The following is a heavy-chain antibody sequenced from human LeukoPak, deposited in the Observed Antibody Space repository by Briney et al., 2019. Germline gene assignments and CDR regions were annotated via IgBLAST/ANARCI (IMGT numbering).Heavy chain of an antibody. J-gene: IGHJ4*02. Sequence: GGSLRLSCAASGFTFSTYGMNWVRQAPGKGLEWLSYISSSSSTIYYADSVKGRFTISGDNAKNSLYLQMNSLRAEDTAVYYCARDIVRSRFDYWGQGTLVTVSS. CDR2: ISSSSSTI. CDR3: ARDIVRSRFDY. V-gene: IGHV3-48*04. CDR1: GFTFSTYG. D-gene: IGHD3-10*01.